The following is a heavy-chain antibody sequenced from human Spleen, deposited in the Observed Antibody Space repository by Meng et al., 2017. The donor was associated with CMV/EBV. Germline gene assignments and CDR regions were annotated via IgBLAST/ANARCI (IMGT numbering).Heavy chain of an antibody. CDR3: ARGLRSSGYPFDY. V-gene: IGHV4-34*01. CDR1: GGSFSGSS. J-gene: IGHJ4*02. CDR2: INHSGST. D-gene: IGHD3-22*01. Sequence: CAGFGGSFSGSSWRWIRQPPGKGLEWIGEINHSGSTNYNPSLKSRVTISVDTSKNQFSLKLSSVTAADTAVYYCARGLRSSGYPFDYWGQGTLVTVSS.